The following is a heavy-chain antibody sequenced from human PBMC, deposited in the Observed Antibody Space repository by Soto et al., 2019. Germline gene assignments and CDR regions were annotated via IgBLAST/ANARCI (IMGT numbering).Heavy chain of an antibody. J-gene: IGHJ6*04. CDR2: ISVYSGDT. V-gene: IGHV1-18*04. CDR3: ARDPQSGSGPYGRGGMDV. D-gene: IGHD3-10*01. Sequence: VNFYGNASGYSFSSYGISWVRQAPGQVLEWIGWISVYSGDTKYTQKLQGRVTMTTDKSTSTAYMVLRSLRSGDTAVYYCARDPQSGSGPYGRGGMDVWG. CDR1: GYSFSSYG.